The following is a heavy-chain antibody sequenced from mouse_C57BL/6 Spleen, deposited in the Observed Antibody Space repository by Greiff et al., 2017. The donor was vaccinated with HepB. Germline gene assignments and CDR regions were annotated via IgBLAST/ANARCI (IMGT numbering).Heavy chain of an antibody. CDR3: IGMVTKGPFDY. CDR2: IDPEDGDT. J-gene: IGHJ2*01. CDR1: GFNIKDYY. V-gene: IGHV14-1*01. Sequence: EVQLQQSGAELVRPGASVKLSCTASGFNIKDYYMHWVKQRPEQGLEWIGRIDPEDGDTEYAPKFQGKATMTADTSSNTAYLQLSSLTSEDTAVYYCIGMVTKGPFDYWGQGTTLTVSS. D-gene: IGHD2-2*01.